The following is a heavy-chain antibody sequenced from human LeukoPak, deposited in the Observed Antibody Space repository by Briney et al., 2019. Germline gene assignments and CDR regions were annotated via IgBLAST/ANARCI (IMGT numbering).Heavy chain of an antibody. CDR3: ARVVRPSRYFDL. V-gene: IGHV4-34*01. CDR2: LTHSGST. Sequence: SETLSLTCAVYGGSFSGYYWSWLRQPPGRGLEWIGELTHSGSTNYNPSLKSRVTISVDTFKNQFSLQLSSVTAADPAVYYCARVVRPSRYFDLWGRGTLVTVSS. CDR1: GGSFSGYY. J-gene: IGHJ2*01.